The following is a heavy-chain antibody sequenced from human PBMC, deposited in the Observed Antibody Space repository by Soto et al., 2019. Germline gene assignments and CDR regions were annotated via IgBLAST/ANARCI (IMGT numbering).Heavy chain of an antibody. CDR2: LSRGARYI. CDR1: GFTISTYS. J-gene: IGHJ6*02. CDR3: ARDCGKGYGMDV. V-gene: IGHV3-48*02. Sequence: EVQLVESGGGLIQPGGSLRLSCAASGFTISTYSMNWVRQAPGKGLEWVSYLSRGARYIYYADAVRGRFTISRDSAKNSLYPQMNSLRDEDTAVYYCARDCGKGYGMDVWGQGTTVTVSS.